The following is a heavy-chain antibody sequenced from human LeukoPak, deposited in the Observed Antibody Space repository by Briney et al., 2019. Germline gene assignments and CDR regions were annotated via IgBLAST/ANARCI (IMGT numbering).Heavy chain of an antibody. D-gene: IGHD1-1*01. CDR3: ARGGETGSY. CDR2: IKQDGSET. J-gene: IGHJ4*02. CDR1: GFTFSTYW. V-gene: IGHV3-7*01. Sequence: PGGSLRLSCAASGFTFSTYWMSWVRQAPGKGLEWVANIKQDGSETYYVDSVEGRFTISRDNPKNSLYLQMNSLRAEDTAVYYRARGGETGSYWGQGTLVTVSS.